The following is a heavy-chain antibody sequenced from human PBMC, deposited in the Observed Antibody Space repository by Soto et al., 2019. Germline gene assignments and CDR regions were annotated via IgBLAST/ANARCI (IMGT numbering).Heavy chain of an antibody. J-gene: IGHJ4*02. D-gene: IGHD3-22*01. Sequence: PGGSLRLSCAASGFTFNTYWMHWVRQAPGKGLEWVAVIWYDGSNKYYADSVKGRFTISRDNSKNTLYLQMNSLRAEDTAVYYCARDYDSSGYPRYYFDYWGQGTLVTVSS. CDR3: ARDYDSSGYPRYYFDY. CDR1: GFTFNTYW. CDR2: IWYDGSNK. V-gene: IGHV3-33*08.